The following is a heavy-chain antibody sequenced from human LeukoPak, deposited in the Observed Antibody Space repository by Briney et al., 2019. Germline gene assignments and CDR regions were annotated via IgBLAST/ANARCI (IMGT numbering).Heavy chain of an antibody. CDR1: GFTFTTYW. J-gene: IGHJ5*02. CDR2: IKQDGTEK. CDR3: ARVAAAVPDQ. V-gene: IGHV3-7*04. Sequence: GGSLRLSSAASGFTFTTYWMSWVRQAPGKGLEWVANIKQDGTEKYYMDSVKGRFTISRDNAKNSLDLQMSSLRADDTAVYYCARVAAAVPDQWGQGTLVTVSS. D-gene: IGHD6-13*01.